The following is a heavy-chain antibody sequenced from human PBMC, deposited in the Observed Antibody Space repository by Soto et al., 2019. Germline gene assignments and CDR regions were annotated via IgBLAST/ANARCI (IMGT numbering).Heavy chain of an antibody. CDR1: GFTVSSNY. J-gene: IGHJ6*02. V-gene: IGHV3-53*01. CDR2: IYSGGST. Sequence: GGSLRLSCAASGFTVSSNYMSWVRQAPGKGLEWVSVIYSGGSTYYADSVKGRFTISRDNSKNTLYLQMNSLRAEDTAVYYCARQPPSYYDILTGFYYYYGMDVWGQGTTVTVSS. D-gene: IGHD3-9*01. CDR3: ARQPPSYYDILTGFYYYYGMDV.